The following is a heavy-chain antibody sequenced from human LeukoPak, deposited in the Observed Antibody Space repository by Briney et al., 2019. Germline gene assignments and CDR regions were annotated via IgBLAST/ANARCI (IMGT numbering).Heavy chain of an antibody. CDR1: GVTFSSDP. D-gene: IGHD4-17*01. CDR2: ITSSSSYI. Sequence: GGSLRLSCSASGVTFSSDPMNWVRQAPGKGLEWVSSITSSSSYIYYADSVKGRFTISRDNAKNSLYLHMNSLRAEDTAVYYSAADYEFDYWGQGTLVTVSS. V-gene: IGHV3-21*01. J-gene: IGHJ4*02. CDR3: AADYEFDY.